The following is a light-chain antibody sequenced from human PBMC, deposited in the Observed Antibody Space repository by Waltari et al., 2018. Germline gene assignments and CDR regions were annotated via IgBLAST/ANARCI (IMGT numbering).Light chain of an antibody. CDR1: SSDIGTYYH. Sequence: QFALTQPASVSGSPGQSITISCTGTSSDIGTYYHVSWYQQHPGEAPSLILYDVRHRPAGVPNRFSGSKSDNTASLTISGLQAEDESDYYCSSFTTRSTWVFGGGTKLTVL. CDR3: SSFTTRSTWV. CDR2: DVR. J-gene: IGLJ3*02. V-gene: IGLV2-14*03.